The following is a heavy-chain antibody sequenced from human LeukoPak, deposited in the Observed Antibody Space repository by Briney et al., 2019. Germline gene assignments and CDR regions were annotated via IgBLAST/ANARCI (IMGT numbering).Heavy chain of an antibody. D-gene: IGHD3-3*01. CDR2: IYYSGST. V-gene: IGHV4-59*01. Sequence: SETLSLTCTVSGGSISSYYWSWIRQPPGKRLEWIGYIYYSGSTNYNPSLKSRVTISVDTSKNQFSLKLSSVTAADTAVYYCASSYYDLWSGYDYYYYYYMDVWGKGTTVTVSS. J-gene: IGHJ6*03. CDR1: GGSISSYY. CDR3: ASSYYDLWSGYDYYYYYYMDV.